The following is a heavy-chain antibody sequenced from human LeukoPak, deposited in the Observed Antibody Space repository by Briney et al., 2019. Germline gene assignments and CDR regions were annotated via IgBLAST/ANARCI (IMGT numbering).Heavy chain of an antibody. CDR3: ARGNIISSGWYDFDY. CDR1: EFTVSSSY. Sequence: PGGSLRLSCAASEFTVSSSYMNWVRQAPGKGLEWVSSISSSSSYIYYADSVKGRFTISRDNAKNSLYLQMNSLRAEDTAVYYCARGNIISSGWYDFDYWGQGTLVTVSS. CDR2: ISSSSSYI. J-gene: IGHJ4*02. V-gene: IGHV3-21*01. D-gene: IGHD6-19*01.